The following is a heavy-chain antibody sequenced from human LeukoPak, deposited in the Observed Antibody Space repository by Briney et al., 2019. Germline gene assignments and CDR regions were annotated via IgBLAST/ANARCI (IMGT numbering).Heavy chain of an antibody. CDR3: AKDVAPDSGWDLDY. J-gene: IGHJ4*02. CDR1: GFPFSTYT. V-gene: IGHV3-23*01. D-gene: IGHD6-19*01. CDR2: IYNSGAGI. Sequence: GGSLRLSCAASGFPFSTYTMSWVRPAPGKGLEWVSSIYNSGAGIFYADSVKGRFTISRDNSKNTLYLQMNSLRAEDTAVYYCAKDVAPDSGWDLDYWGQGTLVTVSS.